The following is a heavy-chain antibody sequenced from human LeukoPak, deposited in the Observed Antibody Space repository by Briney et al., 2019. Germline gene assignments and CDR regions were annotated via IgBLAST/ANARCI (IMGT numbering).Heavy chain of an antibody. J-gene: IGHJ4*02. Sequence: GASVKVSCKASGYTFTSCYMHWVRQAPGQGLEWMGTINPSGGSTSYAQKFQGRVTMTRDMSTSTVYMELSSLRSEDTAVYYCARAPGYSSGWYRDDYWGQGTLVTVSS. CDR3: ARAPGYSSGWYRDDY. CDR1: GYTFTSCY. V-gene: IGHV1-46*01. CDR2: INPSGGST. D-gene: IGHD6-19*01.